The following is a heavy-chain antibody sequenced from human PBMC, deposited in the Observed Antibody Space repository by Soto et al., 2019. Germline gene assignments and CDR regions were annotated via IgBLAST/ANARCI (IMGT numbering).Heavy chain of an antibody. CDR1: GFSLSTRGVG. CDR3: AHKGGGDRILDY. J-gene: IGHJ4*02. Sequence: QITLKESGPTLVKPTQTLTLTCTFSGFSLSTRGVGVGWIRQPPGKALEWLAIIYWDDDKRYSPSLKSRLTNTKDPSKNQVAPTMTHMDPVDTATYYCAHKGGGDRILDYWGQGTLVTVSS. V-gene: IGHV2-5*02. D-gene: IGHD3-16*01. CDR2: IYWDDDK.